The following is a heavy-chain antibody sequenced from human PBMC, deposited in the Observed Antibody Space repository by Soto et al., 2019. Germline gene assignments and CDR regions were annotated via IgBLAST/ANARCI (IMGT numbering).Heavy chain of an antibody. D-gene: IGHD6-19*01. CDR1: GYTFSIFG. J-gene: IGHJ4*02. Sequence: GASVKVSCKASGYTFSIFGISWVRQAPGQGLEWMGWINTYNGNTNYAQKLQGRVTMTTDTSTSTAYMELRSLTSDETAVYYCARDEFVVAGTNFDYWGQGTLVTVSS. V-gene: IGHV1-18*01. CDR2: INTYNGNT. CDR3: ARDEFVVAGTNFDY.